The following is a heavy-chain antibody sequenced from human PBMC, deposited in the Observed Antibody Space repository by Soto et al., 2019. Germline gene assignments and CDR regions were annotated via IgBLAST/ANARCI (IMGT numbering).Heavy chain of an antibody. CDR2: ISYDGSNK. J-gene: IGHJ6*02. CDR1: GFTFSNAW. V-gene: IGHV3-30*18. Sequence: GGSLRLSCAASGFTFSNAWMSWVRQAPGKGLEWVAVISYDGSNKYYADSVKGRFTISRDNSKNTLYLQMNSLRAEDTAVYYCAKDGPKHYYDSSGPLDVWGQGTTVTVSS. D-gene: IGHD3-22*01. CDR3: AKDGPKHYYDSSGPLDV.